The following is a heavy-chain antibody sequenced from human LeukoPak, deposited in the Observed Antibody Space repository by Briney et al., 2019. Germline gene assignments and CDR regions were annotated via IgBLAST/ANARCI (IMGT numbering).Heavy chain of an antibody. D-gene: IGHD3-3*01. V-gene: IGHV4-34*01. CDR1: GGSFSGYY. J-gene: IGHJ6*02. CDR3: ARGGANDFWSGYYSGRDLSYYYYYGMDV. Sequence: SETLSLTCAVYGGSFSGYYWSWIRQPPGKGLEWIGEINHSGSTNYNPSLKSRVTISVDTSKNQFSLKLSSVTAADTAVYYCARGGANDFWSGYYSGRDLSYYYYYGMDVWGQGTTVTVSS. CDR2: INHSGST.